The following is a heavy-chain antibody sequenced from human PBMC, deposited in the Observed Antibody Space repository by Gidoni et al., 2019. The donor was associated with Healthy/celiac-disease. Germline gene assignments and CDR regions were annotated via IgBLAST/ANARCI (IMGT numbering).Heavy chain of an antibody. J-gene: IGHJ4*02. Sequence: QVQLVQSGAEVKKPGASVKVSCKASGYTFTGYYMHWVRQAPGQGLEWMGWINPNSGGTNYAQKFQGRVTMTRDTSISTAYMELSRLRSDDTAVYYCARDYGAIQLWVAFDYWGQGTLVTVSS. CDR2: INPNSGGT. CDR1: GYTFTGYY. CDR3: ARDYGAIQLWVAFDY. D-gene: IGHD5-18*01. V-gene: IGHV1-2*02.